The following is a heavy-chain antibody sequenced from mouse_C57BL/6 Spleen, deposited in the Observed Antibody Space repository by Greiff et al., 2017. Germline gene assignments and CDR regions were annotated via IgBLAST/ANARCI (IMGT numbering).Heavy chain of an antibody. CDR1: GYAFSSYW. CDR2: IYHGDGDT. V-gene: IGHV1-80*01. CDR3: ASLDYSNLGAMDY. D-gene: IGHD2-5*01. Sequence: LQQSGASVKISCKASGYAFSSYWMNWVKQRPGKGLEWIGQIYHGDGDTNYNGKFKGKATLTADKSSSTAYMQLSSLTSEDSAVYFCASLDYSNLGAMDYWGQGTSVTVSS. J-gene: IGHJ4*01.